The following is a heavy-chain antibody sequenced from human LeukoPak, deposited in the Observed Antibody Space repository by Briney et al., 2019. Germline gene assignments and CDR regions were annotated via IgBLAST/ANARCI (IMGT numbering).Heavy chain of an antibody. CDR2: ISAYNGNT. D-gene: IGHD4-23*01. V-gene: IGHV1-18*01. Sequence: ASGNVSCKASGYTFTIYGIGWVRQAAGQGLEWIGWISAYNGNTNYAQKRQGTVTMTTDTSTRTAYRGLRGLKSHDTSLFVCARTTIPTVVTPGFDYWGQGTLVTVYS. J-gene: IGHJ4*02. CDR3: ARTTIPTVVTPGFDY. CDR1: GYTFTIYG.